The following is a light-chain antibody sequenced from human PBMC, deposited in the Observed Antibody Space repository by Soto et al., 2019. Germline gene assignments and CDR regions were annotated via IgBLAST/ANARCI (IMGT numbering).Light chain of an antibody. CDR2: KAS. CDR3: QQYNSYSPLT. Sequence: IQMTHSPSPLSSSAGDAVTLNLRASQSISSWLAWYQQKPGKAPKLLIYKASSLESGVPSRFSGSGSGTEFTLTISSLQPDDFATYYCQQYNSYSPLTFGGGTKVDIK. V-gene: IGKV1-5*03. CDR1: QSISSW. J-gene: IGKJ4*01.